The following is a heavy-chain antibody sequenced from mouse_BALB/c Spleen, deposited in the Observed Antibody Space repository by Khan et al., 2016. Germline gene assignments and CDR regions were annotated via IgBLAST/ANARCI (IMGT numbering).Heavy chain of an antibody. Sequence: EVQLQESGPGLVKPSQSLSLTCTVSGYSITSGYGWNWIRQFPGNKLEWMGYISYSGNTNYNPSLKSRISITRDTSKNQFFLQLNSVTTEDTATYYCARTARIKYWGQGTTLTVSS. CDR3: ARTARIKY. CDR1: GYSITSGYG. V-gene: IGHV3-2*02. J-gene: IGHJ2*01. CDR2: ISYSGNT. D-gene: IGHD1-2*01.